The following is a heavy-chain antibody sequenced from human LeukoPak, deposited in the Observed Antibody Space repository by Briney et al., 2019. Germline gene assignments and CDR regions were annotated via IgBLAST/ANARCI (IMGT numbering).Heavy chain of an antibody. D-gene: IGHD6-13*01. J-gene: IGHJ5*02. CDR1: GGSFSGYY. Sequence: PSETLSLTCAVYGGSFSGYYWSWIRQPPGKGLEWIGEINHSGSTNYNPSLKSRVTISVDTSKKQFSLKLRSVTAADTAVYYCARGQWYSNSGYIVGGWFDPWGQGTLVTVSS. CDR3: ARGQWYSNSGYIVGGWFDP. V-gene: IGHV4-34*01. CDR2: INHSGST.